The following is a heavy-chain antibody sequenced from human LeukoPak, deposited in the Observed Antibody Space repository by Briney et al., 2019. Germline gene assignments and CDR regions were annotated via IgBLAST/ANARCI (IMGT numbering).Heavy chain of an antibody. CDR3: AKDIGDGYNVPY. J-gene: IGHJ4*02. CDR2: ISGSGGST. Sequence: GGSLRLSCAASGFTFSSYAMSWVRQAPGKGLEWVSAISGSGGSTYYADSVKGRFIISRDNSKNTLYLQMNSLRAEDTAVYYCAKDIGDGYNVPYWGQGTLVTVSS. D-gene: IGHD5-12*01. V-gene: IGHV3-23*01. CDR1: GFTFSSYA.